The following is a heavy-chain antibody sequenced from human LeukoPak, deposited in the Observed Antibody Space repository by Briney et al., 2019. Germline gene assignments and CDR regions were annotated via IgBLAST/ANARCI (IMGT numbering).Heavy chain of an antibody. D-gene: IGHD5-12*01. Sequence: ASVKVSCKASGYTFTSYAMNWVRQAPGQGLEWMGWMNPNSGGTDYADRFQGRVTVTRDTSISTGYMELTRLRSDDTAVYYCTRGARGGGYEAFDFWGQGTLVTVSS. J-gene: IGHJ4*02. CDR2: MNPNSGGT. V-gene: IGHV1-2*02. CDR3: TRGARGGGYEAFDF. CDR1: GYTFTSYA.